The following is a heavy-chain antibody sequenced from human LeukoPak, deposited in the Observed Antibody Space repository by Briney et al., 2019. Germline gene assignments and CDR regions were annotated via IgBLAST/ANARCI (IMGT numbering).Heavy chain of an antibody. CDR3: ARGIAAAIGVNP. J-gene: IGHJ5*02. V-gene: IGHV4-39*07. D-gene: IGHD6-13*01. CDR2: IYYSGST. CDR1: GGSISSNTYY. Sequence: PSETLSLTCTVSGGSISSNTYYWAWMRQPPGKGLEWIGSIYYSGSTNYNPSLKSRVTISVDTSKNQFSLKLSSVTAADTAVYYCARGIAAAIGVNPWGQGTLVTVSS.